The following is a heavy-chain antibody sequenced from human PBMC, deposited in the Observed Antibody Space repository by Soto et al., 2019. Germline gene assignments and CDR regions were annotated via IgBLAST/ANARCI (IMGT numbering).Heavy chain of an antibody. V-gene: IGHV3-30*18. CDR3: AKDRYDSSGYLFH. D-gene: IGHD3-22*01. Sequence: GGSLRLSCAASGFTFSSYGMHWVRQAPGKGLEWVAVISYDGSNKYYADSVKGRFTISRDNSKNTLYLQMNSLRAEDTAVYYCAKDRYDSSGYLFHWGQGTLVTVSS. J-gene: IGHJ4*02. CDR1: GFTFSSYG. CDR2: ISYDGSNK.